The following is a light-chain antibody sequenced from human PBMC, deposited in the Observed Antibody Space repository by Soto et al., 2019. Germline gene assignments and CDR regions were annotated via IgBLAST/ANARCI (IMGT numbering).Light chain of an antibody. J-gene: IGKJ2*01. CDR3: QQYGSSPNT. CDR2: GAS. V-gene: IGKV3-20*01. Sequence: EIVLTQSPGTLSLSLGERATLSCRASQSVSSSYLAWYQQKPGQAPRLLICGASSRATGIPDRFSGSGSGTDFTLTISRLEPEDFAVYYCQQYGSSPNTFGQGTKLEIK. CDR1: QSVSSSY.